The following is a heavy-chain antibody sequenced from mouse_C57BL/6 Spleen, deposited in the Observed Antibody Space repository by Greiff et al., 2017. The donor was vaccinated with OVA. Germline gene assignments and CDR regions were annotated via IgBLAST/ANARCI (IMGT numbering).Heavy chain of an antibody. J-gene: IGHJ3*01. CDR3: ARHETAQGLFAY. CDR1: GFSLTSSG. V-gene: IGHV2-6-1*01. Sequence: VKLVESGPGLVAPSQSLSITCTVSGFSLTSSGVHWVRQPPGKGLEWLVVIWSDGSTTYNSALKSRLSISKDNSKSQVFLKMNSHQTDDTAMYYCARHETAQGLFAYWGQGTLVTVSA. D-gene: IGHD3-2*02. CDR2: IWSDGST.